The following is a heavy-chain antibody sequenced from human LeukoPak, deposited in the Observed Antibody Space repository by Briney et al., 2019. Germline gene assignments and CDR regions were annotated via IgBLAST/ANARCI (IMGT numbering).Heavy chain of an antibody. CDR2: VYYSGST. CDR3: AGGIGYCSSTSCENWFDP. D-gene: IGHD2-2*01. CDR1: GGSISSGGYY. J-gene: IGHJ5*02. Sequence: PSETLSLTCTVSGGSISSGGYYWSWIRQHPGKGLEWIGYVYYSGSTCYNPSLKSRVTISVDTSKNQFSLKLSSVTAADTAMYYCAGGIGYCSSTSCENWFDPWGQGTLVTVSS. V-gene: IGHV4-31*03.